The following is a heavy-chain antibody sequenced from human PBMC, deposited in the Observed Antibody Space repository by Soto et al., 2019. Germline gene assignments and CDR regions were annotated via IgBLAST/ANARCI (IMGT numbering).Heavy chain of an antibody. D-gene: IGHD3-3*01. CDR3: AKDQPTYYDFWSGSDY. J-gene: IGHJ4*02. CDR2: ISGSGGST. V-gene: IGHV3-23*01. Sequence: PGGSLRLSCAASGFTFSSYAMSWVRQAPGKGLEWVSAISGSGGSTYYAESVKGRFTISRDNSKNTLYLQMNSLRAEDTAVYYCAKDQPTYYDFWSGSDYWGQGTLVTVSS. CDR1: GFTFSSYA.